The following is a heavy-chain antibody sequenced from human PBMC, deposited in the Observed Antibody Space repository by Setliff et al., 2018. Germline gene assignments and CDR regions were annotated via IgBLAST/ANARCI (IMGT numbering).Heavy chain of an antibody. V-gene: IGHV3-23*01. D-gene: IGHD4-17*01. CDR1: GFSFSNYA. Sequence: GGSLRLSCAASGFSFSNYAMSWVRQTPRKGLEWVSAISGSGDGDKTHYADSVKGRFIISRDNSKNSCFLQMNNLRVEDTATYYCAKDTVNDGFWDFDSWGQGIVVTVSS. CDR2: ISGSGDGDKT. CDR3: AKDTVNDGFWDFDS. J-gene: IGHJ4*02.